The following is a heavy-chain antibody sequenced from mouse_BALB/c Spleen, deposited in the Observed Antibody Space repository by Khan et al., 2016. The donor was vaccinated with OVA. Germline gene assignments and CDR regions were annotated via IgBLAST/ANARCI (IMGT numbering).Heavy chain of an antibody. CDR1: GYIFTSYW. Sequence: QVQLKQSGAELVRPGASVKLSCKTSGYIFTSYWIHWVKQRSGQGLEWIARIYPGTDNSYYNEKFKDKATLSADKSSSTAYMQLSSLKSEDSDVYVSAREEALYHLDHWGQGTTLTVSS. D-gene: IGHD3-2*02. CDR2: IYPGTDNS. V-gene: IGHV1-76*01. CDR3: AREEALYHLDH. J-gene: IGHJ2*01.